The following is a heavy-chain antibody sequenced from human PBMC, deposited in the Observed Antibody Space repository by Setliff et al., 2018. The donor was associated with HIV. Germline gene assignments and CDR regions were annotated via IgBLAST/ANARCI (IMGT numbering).Heavy chain of an antibody. Sequence: GASVKVSCKASGGTFSNYALSWVRQAPGQGLEWMGWINPNSGGTNYAQKFQGWVTMTRDTSISTAYMELSRLRSDDTAVYYCARLGSGWSDSYYYAMDVWGQGTTVTVSS. J-gene: IGHJ6*02. CDR1: GGTFSNYA. CDR3: ARLGSGWSDSYYYAMDV. CDR2: INPNSGGT. D-gene: IGHD6-19*01. V-gene: IGHV1-2*04.